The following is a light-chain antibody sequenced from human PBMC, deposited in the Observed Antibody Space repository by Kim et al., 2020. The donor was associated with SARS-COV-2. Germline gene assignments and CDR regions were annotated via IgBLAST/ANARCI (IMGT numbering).Light chain of an antibody. Sequence: EIVLTQSPGTLSLSPGERATLSCRASQSVSSSYLAWYQQKPGQAPRLLIYGASSRATGIPDRFSGSGSGTDFTLTISRLDPEDFAVYYCQQYGSPLTFGGGTKVDIK. CDR3: QQYGSPLT. J-gene: IGKJ4*01. V-gene: IGKV3-20*01. CDR2: GAS. CDR1: QSVSSSY.